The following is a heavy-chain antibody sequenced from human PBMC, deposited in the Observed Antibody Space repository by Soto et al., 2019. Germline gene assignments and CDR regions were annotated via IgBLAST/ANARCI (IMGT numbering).Heavy chain of an antibody. D-gene: IGHD1-26*01. CDR1: GFTFSNHG. CDR2: IWYDGSNK. Sequence: GGSLRLSCGASGFTFSNHGMSWVRQAPGKGLEWVAVIWYDGSNKYYADSVKGRFTISRDNSKNTLYLQMNSLRAEDTAVYYCARGEVRREEYYYYYGMDVWGQGTTVTVS. V-gene: IGHV3-33*08. J-gene: IGHJ6*02. CDR3: ARGEVRREEYYYYYGMDV.